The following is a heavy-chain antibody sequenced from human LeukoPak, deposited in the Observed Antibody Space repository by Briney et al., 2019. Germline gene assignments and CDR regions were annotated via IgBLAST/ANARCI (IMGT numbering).Heavy chain of an antibody. CDR1: GGTFSSYA. Sequence: GDSVKVSCKASGGTFSSYAISWVRQAPGQGLEWMGGIIPIFGTANYAQKFQGRVTITADESTSTAYMELSSPRSEDTAVYYCARGIDYYDRSRARFDYWGQGTLVTVSS. V-gene: IGHV1-69*13. J-gene: IGHJ4*02. CDR3: ARGIDYYDRSRARFDY. CDR2: IIPIFGTA. D-gene: IGHD3-22*01.